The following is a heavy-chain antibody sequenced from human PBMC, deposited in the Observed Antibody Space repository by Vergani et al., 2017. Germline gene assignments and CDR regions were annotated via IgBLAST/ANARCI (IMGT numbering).Heavy chain of an antibody. CDR3: ARGTYGSGSYRLDY. J-gene: IGHJ4*02. V-gene: IGHV1-69*15. Sequence: VQLVQSGAEVRKPGASVTVSCTASGYIFKNYYIHWLRQAPGQAFEWMGRIIPIFGTANYAQKFQGRVTITADESTSSAYMELSSLRSEDTAVYYCARGTYGSGSYRLDYWGQGTLVTVSS. CDR1: GYIFKNYY. CDR2: IIPIFGTA. D-gene: IGHD3-10*01.